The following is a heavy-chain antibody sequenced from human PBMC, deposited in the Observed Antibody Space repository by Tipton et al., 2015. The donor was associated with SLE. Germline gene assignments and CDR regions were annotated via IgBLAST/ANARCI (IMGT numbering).Heavy chain of an antibody. Sequence: TLSLTCSIYGGSFGGYYWNWIRQPAGKGLEWIGRAYTTGSPYHNPSLESRVAISMDTSKNQFSLKLTAVTAADTAVYYCARTLDALDIWGQGTMVTVSS. CDR1: GGSFGGYY. CDR3: ARTLDALDI. V-gene: IGHV4-4*07. J-gene: IGHJ3*02. CDR2: AYTTGSP.